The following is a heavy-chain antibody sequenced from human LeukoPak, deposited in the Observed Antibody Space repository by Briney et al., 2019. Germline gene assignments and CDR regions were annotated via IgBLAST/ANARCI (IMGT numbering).Heavy chain of an antibody. Sequence: KPGGSLRLSCAASGFTFSSYSMNWVRQAPGKGLEWVSSISSSSYIYYADSVKGRFTISRDNAKNSLYLQMNSLRAEDTAVYYCARSSSWYGNWFDPWGQGTLVTVSS. J-gene: IGHJ5*02. CDR2: ISSSSYI. CDR3: ARSSSWYGNWFDP. V-gene: IGHV3-21*01. D-gene: IGHD6-13*01. CDR1: GFTFSSYS.